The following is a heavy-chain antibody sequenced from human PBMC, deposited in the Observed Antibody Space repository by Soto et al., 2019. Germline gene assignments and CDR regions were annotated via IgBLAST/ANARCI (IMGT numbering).Heavy chain of an antibody. CDR2: IYYSGST. V-gene: IGHV4-39*01. CDR3: ARAVGVVAATRWFDP. D-gene: IGHD2-15*01. CDR1: GCSISSSSYY. J-gene: IGHJ5*02. Sequence: SETLSLTCTFSGCSISSSSYYWGWIRQPPGKGLEWIGSIYYSGSTYYNPSLKSRVTISVDTSKNQFSLKLSSVTAADTAVYYCARAVGVVAATRWFDPWGQGTLVTVSS.